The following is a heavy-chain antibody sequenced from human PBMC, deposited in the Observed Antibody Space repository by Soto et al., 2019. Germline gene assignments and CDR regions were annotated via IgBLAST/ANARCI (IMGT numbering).Heavy chain of an antibody. J-gene: IGHJ4*02. V-gene: IGHV3-23*01. CDR3: EKVPGIAVHYFDY. Sequence: GGSLRLSCAASGFTFRNYAMSWVRQAPGKGLEWVSGISGSGGSTYYADSVTGRFTISRDNSKNTVYLQMNSLRAEDTAVYYCEKVPGIAVHYFDYWGLGTLVTVSS. CDR2: ISGSGGST. D-gene: IGHD6-19*01. CDR1: GFTFRNYA.